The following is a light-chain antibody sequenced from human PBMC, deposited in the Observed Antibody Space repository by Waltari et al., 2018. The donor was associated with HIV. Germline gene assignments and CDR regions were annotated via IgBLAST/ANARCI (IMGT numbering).Light chain of an antibody. J-gene: IGLJ1*01. Sequence: QSVLTQPPSASGTPGQRVTISCSGSSSNIGSSYVYWYQQVPGTAPKLLIYSSNQRPSGVPDRFSGSKSGTSASLAISGLRSEDEADYYCAAWDDSLSGYVFGTGTKVTVL. CDR3: AAWDDSLSGYV. CDR2: SSN. V-gene: IGLV1-47*01. CDR1: SSNIGSSY.